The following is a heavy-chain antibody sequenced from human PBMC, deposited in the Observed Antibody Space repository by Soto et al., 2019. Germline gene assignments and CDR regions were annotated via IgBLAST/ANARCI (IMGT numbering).Heavy chain of an antibody. Sequence: SETLSLTCAVYGGSFIGYYWSWIRQPPGKGLEWIGEINHSGSTNYNPSLKSRVTISVDTSKNQFSLKLSSVTAADTAVYYCARGATYYYDSSGFYLFDYWGQGTLVTVSS. J-gene: IGHJ4*02. V-gene: IGHV4-34*01. CDR3: ARGATYYYDSSGFYLFDY. D-gene: IGHD3-22*01. CDR1: GGSFIGYY. CDR2: INHSGST.